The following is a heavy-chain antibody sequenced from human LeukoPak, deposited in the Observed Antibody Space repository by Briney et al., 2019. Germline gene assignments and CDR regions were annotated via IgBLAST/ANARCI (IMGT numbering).Heavy chain of an antibody. Sequence: SETLSLTCAVSGGSISSSNWWSWVRQPPGKGLEWIGEILHGGSANYNPSLESRVTISMDKSKNQFSLRLNSVIAADTAVYYCARDRWDDSGSLDSWGQGTLVTVSS. V-gene: IGHV4-4*02. D-gene: IGHD3-10*01. J-gene: IGHJ4*02. CDR3: ARDRWDDSGSLDS. CDR2: ILHGGSA. CDR1: GGSISSSNW.